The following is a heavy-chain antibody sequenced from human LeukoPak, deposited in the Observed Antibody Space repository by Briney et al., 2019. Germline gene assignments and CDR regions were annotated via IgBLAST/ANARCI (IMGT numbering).Heavy chain of an antibody. D-gene: IGHD3-10*01. CDR2: IGGRGVST. J-gene: IGHJ4*02. CDR3: AKDVAGVRGVRGGFDY. Sequence: GGSLRLSCAASGFTFSSYAMSWVRQAPGKGLEWVSAIGGRGVSTNYADSVKGRFTISRDNSKNTLYLQMNSLRAEDTAIYCCAKDVAGVRGVRGGFDYWGQGTLVTVSS. CDR1: GFTFSSYA. V-gene: IGHV3-23*01.